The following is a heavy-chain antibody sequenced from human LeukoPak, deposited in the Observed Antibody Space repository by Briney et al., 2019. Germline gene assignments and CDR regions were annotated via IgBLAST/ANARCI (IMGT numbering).Heavy chain of an antibody. D-gene: IGHD2-8*02. Sequence: PGGSLRLSCAASGFTFSSYSMNWVRQAPGKGLEWVSSISSSSSCIYYADSVKGRFTISRDNAKNSLYLQMNSLRGEDTAVYYCAKVAAGYWYFDFWGQGTLVTVSS. CDR3: AKVAAGYWYFDF. CDR1: GFTFSSYS. V-gene: IGHV3-21*04. CDR2: ISSSSSCI. J-gene: IGHJ4*02.